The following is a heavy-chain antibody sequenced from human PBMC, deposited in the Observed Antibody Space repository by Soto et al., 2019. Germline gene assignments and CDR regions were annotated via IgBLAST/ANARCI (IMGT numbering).Heavy chain of an antibody. D-gene: IGHD3-16*01. J-gene: IGHJ4*02. Sequence: PSETLSLTCTVSGGSISSYYWSWIRQPPGKGLEWIGYIYYSGSTNYNPSLKSRVTISVDTSKNQFSLKLSSVTAADTAVYYCGRLSNPWGNSVMDYWGQGTLVTVSS. CDR3: GRLSNPWGNSVMDY. V-gene: IGHV4-59*08. CDR2: IYYSGST. CDR1: GGSISSYY.